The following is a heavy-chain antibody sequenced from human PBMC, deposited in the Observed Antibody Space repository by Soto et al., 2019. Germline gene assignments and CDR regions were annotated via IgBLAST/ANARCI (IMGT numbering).Heavy chain of an antibody. CDR3: ARDRSPYHGGYDLYYYYYGMDV. J-gene: IGHJ6*02. CDR2: IYYSGST. V-gene: IGHV4-30-4*01. CDR1: GGSISSGDYY. D-gene: IGHD5-12*01. Sequence: QVQLQESGPGLVKPSQTLSLTCTVSGGSISSGDYYWSWIRQPPGKGLEWIGYIYYSGSTYYNPSLKSRVTISVDTSKNQFSLKLSSVTAADTAVYYCARDRSPYHGGYDLYYYYYGMDVWGQGTTVTVSS.